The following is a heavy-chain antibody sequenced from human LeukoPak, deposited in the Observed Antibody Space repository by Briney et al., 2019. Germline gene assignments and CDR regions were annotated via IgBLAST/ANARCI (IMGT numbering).Heavy chain of an antibody. D-gene: IGHD3-22*01. J-gene: IGHJ4*02. CDR2: INAGNGNT. V-gene: IGHV1-3*01. Sequence: ASVKVSCKASGYTFTSYAMHWVRQAPGQRLEWMGWINAGNGNTKYSQKFQGRVTITRDTSASTAYMELSSLRSEDTAAYYCARDHYDSSGYYWWGQGTLVTVFS. CDR1: GYTFTSYA. CDR3: ARDHYDSSGYYW.